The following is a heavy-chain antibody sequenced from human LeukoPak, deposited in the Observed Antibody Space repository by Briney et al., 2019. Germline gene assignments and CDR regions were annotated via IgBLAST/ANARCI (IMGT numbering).Heavy chain of an antibody. CDR3: AKDQVVTPGGLYGMDV. Sequence: GRSLRLFCAASGFTFSSYGMHWVRQAPGKGLEWVAVISYDGSNKYYADSVKGRFTISRDNSKNTLYLQMNSLRAEDTAVYYCAKDQVVTPGGLYGMDVWGQGTTVTVSS. V-gene: IGHV3-30*18. J-gene: IGHJ6*02. CDR1: GFTFSSYG. D-gene: IGHD4-23*01. CDR2: ISYDGSNK.